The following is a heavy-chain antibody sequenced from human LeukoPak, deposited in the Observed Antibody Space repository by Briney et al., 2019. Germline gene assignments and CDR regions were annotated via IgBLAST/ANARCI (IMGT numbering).Heavy chain of an antibody. Sequence: GGSLRLSCAASGFTFSIFAMGWVRQAPGKGLEWVSGIRDSGDSTYSADSVKGRFTISRDNSKNTLYLQMNSLRAEDTAVYYCGKSRGSTVTGEAVDYWGQGTLVSVSS. CDR3: GKSRGSTVTGEAVDY. CDR1: GFTFSIFA. J-gene: IGHJ4*02. CDR2: IRDSGDST. V-gene: IGHV3-23*01. D-gene: IGHD4-17*01.